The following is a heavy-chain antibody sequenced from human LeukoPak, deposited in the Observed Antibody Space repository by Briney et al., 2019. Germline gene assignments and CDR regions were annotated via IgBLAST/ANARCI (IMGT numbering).Heavy chain of an antibody. CDR3: ASAERGY. J-gene: IGHJ4*02. CDR2: INHSGST. CDR1: GGSFSGYY. Sequence: SETLSHTCAVHGGSFSGYYWSWIRQPPGKGLEWIGEINHSGSTNYNPSLKSRVTISVDTSKNQFSLKLSSVTAADTAVYYCASAERGYWGQGTLVTVSS. V-gene: IGHV4-34*01.